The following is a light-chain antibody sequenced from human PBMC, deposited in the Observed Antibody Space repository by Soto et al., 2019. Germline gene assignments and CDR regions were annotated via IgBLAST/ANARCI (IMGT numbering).Light chain of an antibody. CDR3: WTWGSSTQV. J-gene: IGLJ3*02. Sequence: QSVLTQSSSASASLGPSVKLTCTLSRGHSAYIIAWHQQQPGKAPRYLMKLERSGSNNKGSGVPVRFSGSSSGADRYLTISNSEFEDEADYLIWTWGSSTQVFGGGTKLTVL. CDR2: LERSGSN. V-gene: IGLV4-60*02. CDR1: RGHSAYI.